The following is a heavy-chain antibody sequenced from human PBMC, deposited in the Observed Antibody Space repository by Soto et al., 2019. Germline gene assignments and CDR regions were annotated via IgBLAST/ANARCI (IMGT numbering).Heavy chain of an antibody. V-gene: IGHV1-46*01. J-gene: IGHJ3*02. Sequence: EASVQVSSRASGYTFTTYYMHWLRHSPGQALQLLVILNPSGGSTSYAQKFQGRVTMTRDTSTSTVYMELSSLRSEDTAVYYCARESSYYYDSSGEAFEIWGQGTMVTVTS. CDR2: LNPSGGST. CDR1: GYTFTTYY. CDR3: ARESSYYYDSSGEAFEI. D-gene: IGHD3-22*01.